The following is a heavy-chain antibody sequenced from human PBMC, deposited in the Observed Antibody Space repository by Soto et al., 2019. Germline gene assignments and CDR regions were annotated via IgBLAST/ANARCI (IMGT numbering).Heavy chain of an antibody. CDR3: AGATYYYDSSGHFDY. Sequence: SVKVSCKASGGTFSSYAISWVRQAPGQGLEWVGGIIPIFGTANYAQKFQGRVTITADKSTSTAYMELSSLRSEDTAVYYCAGATYYYDSSGHFDYWGQGTLVTVSS. V-gene: IGHV1-69*06. J-gene: IGHJ4*02. CDR2: IIPIFGTA. D-gene: IGHD3-22*01. CDR1: GGTFSSYA.